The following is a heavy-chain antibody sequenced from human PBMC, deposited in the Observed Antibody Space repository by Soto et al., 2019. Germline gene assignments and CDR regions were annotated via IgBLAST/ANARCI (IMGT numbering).Heavy chain of an antibody. Sequence: QVQLVQSGDEVKKPGASVKVSCKASRNNLGDYHLHWVRQAPGQGLEWMGWINPDNGGTKYARQFHDRVTMTTDTSISTVFMELTRLRSDDTAVYYCAKSGPWTKQAKLDVWAQGTPVTVSS. V-gene: IGHV1-2*02. CDR3: AKSGPWTKQAKLDV. CDR2: INPDNGGT. J-gene: IGHJ6*02. D-gene: IGHD1-1*01. CDR1: RNNLGDYH.